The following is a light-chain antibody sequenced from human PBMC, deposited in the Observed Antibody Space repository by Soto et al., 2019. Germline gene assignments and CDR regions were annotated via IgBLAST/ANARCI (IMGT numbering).Light chain of an antibody. Sequence: EIVLTQSPGTLSLSPGKRATLSCRASQSVSSSHLAWYQQKPGQAPRLLIYGASSRATGIPDRFSGSGSGTDFTLTISRLEPEDFAVYYCQHYGSSPYTFGRGTNLEI. J-gene: IGKJ2*01. CDR2: GAS. CDR1: QSVSSSH. V-gene: IGKV3-20*01. CDR3: QHYGSSPYT.